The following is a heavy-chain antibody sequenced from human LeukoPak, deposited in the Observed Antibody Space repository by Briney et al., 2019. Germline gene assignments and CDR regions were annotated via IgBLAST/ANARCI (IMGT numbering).Heavy chain of an antibody. CDR1: GFTFCSYW. V-gene: IGHV3-74*01. J-gene: IGHJ3*02. Sequence: PGGSLRLSCAASGFTFCSYWMYWVRQAPERGLVCISRVNNDGTGTIYADSVKGRFTISRDNAKNTVFLQLNSLRTEDTAVYYCARGGAFHAFDIWGQGTMVTVSS. CDR3: ARGGAFHAFDI. CDR2: VNNDGTGT.